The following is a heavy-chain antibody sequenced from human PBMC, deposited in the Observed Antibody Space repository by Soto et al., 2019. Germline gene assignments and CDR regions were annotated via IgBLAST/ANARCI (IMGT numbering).Heavy chain of an antibody. V-gene: IGHV1-2*02. Sequence: GASVKVSCKASGYTFTGYYMHWVRQAPGQGLEWMGWINPNSGGTNYAQKFQGRVTMTTDTSTSTAYMELRSLRSDDTAVYYCARDPELEPTPPGYYYYGMDVWGQGTTVTVSS. CDR3: ARDPELEPTPPGYYYYGMDV. CDR1: GYTFTGYY. CDR2: INPNSGGT. J-gene: IGHJ6*02. D-gene: IGHD1-1*01.